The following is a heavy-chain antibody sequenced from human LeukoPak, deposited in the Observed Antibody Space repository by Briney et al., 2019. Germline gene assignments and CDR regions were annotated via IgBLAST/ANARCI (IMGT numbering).Heavy chain of an antibody. V-gene: IGHV3-53*01. D-gene: IGHD6-13*01. CDR1: GFTVSSNY. CDR3: ARVSDSSSWYPYFQH. J-gene: IGHJ1*01. Sequence: GGSLRLSCAASGFTVSSNYMSWVRQAPGKGLEWVSVIYSGGSTYYADSVKGRFTISRDNSKNTLYLQMNSLRAEDTAVYYCARVSDSSSWYPYFQHWGQGTLVTVSS. CDR2: IYSGGST.